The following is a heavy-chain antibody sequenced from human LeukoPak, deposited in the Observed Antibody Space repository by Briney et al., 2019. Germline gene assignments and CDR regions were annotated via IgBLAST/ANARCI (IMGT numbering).Heavy chain of an antibody. J-gene: IGHJ4*02. CDR2: IYHSGTT. Sequence: SETLSLTCAVSGFSITSGYFWGWIRQPPGKGLEWIGSIYHSGTTYYNPSLKSRVIISVDTSKNQFSLRLTSVTAADTAVYYCARPPDSSDYGAAFDSWGQGTLVTASS. CDR1: GFSITSGYF. D-gene: IGHD4-11*01. CDR3: ARPPDSSDYGAAFDS. V-gene: IGHV4-38-2*01.